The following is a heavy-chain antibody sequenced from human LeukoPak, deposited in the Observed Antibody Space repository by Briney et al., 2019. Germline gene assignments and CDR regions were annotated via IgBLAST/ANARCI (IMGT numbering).Heavy chain of an antibody. D-gene: IGHD3-3*01. CDR2: IIPIFGTA. CDR3: ARDYLSDDVNVLRFLEWSKTSMDV. CDR1: GGTFSSYA. V-gene: IGHV1-69*13. J-gene: IGHJ6*03. Sequence: GASVKVSCKASGGTFSSYAISWVRQAPGQGLEWMGGIIPIFGTANYAQKFQGRVTITADESTSTAYMELSSLRSEDTAVYYCARDYLSDDVNVLRFLEWSKTSMDVWGKGTTVTVSS.